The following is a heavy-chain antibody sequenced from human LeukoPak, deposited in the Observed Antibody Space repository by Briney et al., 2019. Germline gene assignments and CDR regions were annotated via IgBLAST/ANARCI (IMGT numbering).Heavy chain of an antibody. CDR2: ISAYNGNT. Sequence: ASVKVSCKASGYTFTSHGISWVRQAPGQGLEWMGWISAYNGNTNYAQKLQGRVTMTTDTSTSTAYMELRSLRSDDTAVYYCARDSYYSSSWYGNWFDPWGQGTLVTVSS. CDR3: ARDSYYSSSWYGNWFDP. CDR1: GYTFTSHG. D-gene: IGHD6-13*01. V-gene: IGHV1-18*01. J-gene: IGHJ5*02.